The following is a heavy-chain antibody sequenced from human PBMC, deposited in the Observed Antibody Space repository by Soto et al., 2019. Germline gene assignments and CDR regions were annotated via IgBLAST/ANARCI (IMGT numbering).Heavy chain of an antibody. CDR2: IYWNDDK. CDR1: GFSLSTSGVG. J-gene: IGHJ4*02. CDR3: AHRLGVVPRGLDYFDY. V-gene: IGHV2-5*01. Sequence: SGPTLVNPTQTLTLTCTFSGFSLSTSGVGVGWIRQPPGKALEWLALIYWNDDKRYSPSLKSRLTITKDTSKNQVVLTMTNMDPVDTATYYCAHRLGVVPRGLDYFDYWGQGTLVTVSS. D-gene: IGHD3-22*01.